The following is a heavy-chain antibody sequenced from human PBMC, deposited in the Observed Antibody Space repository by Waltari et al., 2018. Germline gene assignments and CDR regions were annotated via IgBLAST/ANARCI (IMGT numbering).Heavy chain of an antibody. CDR2: IYYSGST. D-gene: IGHD6-13*01. Sequence: QPELQESVPGRVKPSETLSLTCTLPGGSSSSSRYYWGWIRQPPGKVLGWIGSIYYSGSTYYNPSLKSRVTISVDTSKNQFCLKVGSVTAADTAVYYCAREKVSAAGIMDVWGQGTTVTVSS. J-gene: IGHJ6*02. V-gene: IGHV4-39*07. CDR3: AREKVSAAGIMDV. CDR1: GGSSSSSRYY.